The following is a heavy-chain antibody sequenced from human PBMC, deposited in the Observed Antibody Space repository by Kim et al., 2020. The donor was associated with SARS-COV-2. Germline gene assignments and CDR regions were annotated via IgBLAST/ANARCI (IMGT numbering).Heavy chain of an antibody. V-gene: IGHV4-4*09. D-gene: IGHD3-22*01. J-gene: IGHJ4*02. CDR3: ARLSNYSDSRDY. Sequence: HNPSLQDRATITVDTYKNHFSLKQSSVTAADTAVYYCARLSNYSDSRDYWGQGTLVTVSS.